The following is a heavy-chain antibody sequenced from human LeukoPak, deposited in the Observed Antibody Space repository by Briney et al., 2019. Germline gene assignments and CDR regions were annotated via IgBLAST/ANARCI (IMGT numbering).Heavy chain of an antibody. CDR2: ITPGGGT. CDR3: ARDRYGDGFAHFDY. V-gene: IGHV1-2*02. CDR1: GYTFTYCA. D-gene: IGHD5-24*01. J-gene: IGHJ4*02. Sequence: GASVKVSCKASGYTFTYCAMHWVRQAPGQGLQWMGWITPGGGTNYPQKLQGRVAITWDTSITTAYMDLSRLTSDDTAVYYCARDRYGDGFAHFDYWGQGALVTVSS.